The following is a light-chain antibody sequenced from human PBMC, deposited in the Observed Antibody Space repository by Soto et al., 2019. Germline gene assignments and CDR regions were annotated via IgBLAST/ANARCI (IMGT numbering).Light chain of an antibody. CDR2: KAS. V-gene: IGKV1-5*03. J-gene: IGKJ4*01. Sequence: DIQMTQSPSTLSASVGDRVTITCRASQSISSWLAWYQQKPGKAPKLLIYKASSLESGVPSRFSGSGSGTEFTLTISSLQPDDFATYWCQQYNSYPLTFGGGPKVEIK. CDR3: QQYNSYPLT. CDR1: QSISSW.